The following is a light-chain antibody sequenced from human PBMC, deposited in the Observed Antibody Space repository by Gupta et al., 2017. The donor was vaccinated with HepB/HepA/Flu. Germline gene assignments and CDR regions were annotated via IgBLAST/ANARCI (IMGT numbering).Light chain of an antibody. CDR1: QGISNY. CDR2: AAS. J-gene: IGKJ4*01. V-gene: IGKV1-27*01. CDR3: QKDNSAIT. Sequence: DIQMTQSPSSLSASVGDRVTSTCRESQGISNYLDWYQQKPGKVPNLLIYAASTVQSGVPSRFSGSGSGKDFTLTSSSPQDEDVENYYRQKDNSAITFGGGTKVEIK.